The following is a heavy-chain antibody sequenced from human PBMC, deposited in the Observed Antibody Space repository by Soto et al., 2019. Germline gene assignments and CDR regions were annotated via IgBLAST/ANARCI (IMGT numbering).Heavy chain of an antibody. CDR2: IYYSGNT. J-gene: IGHJ5*02. Sequence: SETLSLTCTVSGGSISSGAYYWSWIRQHPGKGLEWIGYIYYSGNTYYNPSLKSRVTISVDTSKNQFSLKLSSVTAADTAVYYCARDLGIAPRPWFDPWGQGTQVTVSS. CDR3: ARDLGIAPRPWFDP. D-gene: IGHD6-6*01. V-gene: IGHV4-31*03. CDR1: GGSISSGAYY.